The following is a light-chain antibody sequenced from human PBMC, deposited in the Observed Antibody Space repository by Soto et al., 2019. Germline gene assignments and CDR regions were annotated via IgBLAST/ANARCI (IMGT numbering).Light chain of an antibody. J-gene: IGLJ2*01. Sequence: QSVLTQPASVSGSPGQSITISCTGTSSDVGGYNYVSWYQHHPGKAPKLMIYEVTNRPSGVSYRFSGSKSGNTASLTISGLQAEDEADYYCSSYTSSSARVFGGGTKLTVL. CDR3: SSYTSSSARV. V-gene: IGLV2-14*01. CDR1: SSDVGGYNY. CDR2: EVT.